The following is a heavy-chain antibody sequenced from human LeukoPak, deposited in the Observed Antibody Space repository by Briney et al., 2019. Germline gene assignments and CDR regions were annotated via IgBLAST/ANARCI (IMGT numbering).Heavy chain of an antibody. D-gene: IGHD6-13*01. V-gene: IGHV1-46*01. CDR3: ARDWYSSSWYNAPECYFDY. CDR2: INPSGGST. J-gene: IGHJ4*02. Sequence: GASVKVSCKASGYTFTSYYMHWVRQAPGQGLEWMGIINPSGGSTSYAQKFQGRVTMTRDTSTSTVYMELSSLRSEDTAVYYCARDWYSSSWYNAPECYFDYWGQGTLVTVSS. CDR1: GYTFTSYY.